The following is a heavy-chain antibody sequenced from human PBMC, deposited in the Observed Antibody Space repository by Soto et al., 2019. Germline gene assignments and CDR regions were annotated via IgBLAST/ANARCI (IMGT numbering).Heavy chain of an antibody. D-gene: IGHD1-26*01. CDR2: INHSGSN. CDR3: ARGGSKDLQVAFDM. J-gene: IGHJ3*02. CDR1: GGSFSTYH. Sequence: SETLSLTCVVSGGSFSTYHYNWIRQSPGKGLEWIGEINHSGSNNYSPSLKSRVTMSLDTSKNQSSLKLTSVTAADTASYYWARGGSKDLQVAFDMWGQGTMVTVSS. V-gene: IGHV4-34*01.